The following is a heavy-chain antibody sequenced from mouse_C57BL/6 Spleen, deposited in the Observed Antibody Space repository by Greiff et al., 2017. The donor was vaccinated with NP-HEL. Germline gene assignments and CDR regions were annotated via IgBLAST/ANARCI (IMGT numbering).Heavy chain of an antibody. D-gene: IGHD2-1*01. Sequence: QVQLQQPGAELVKPGASVKLSCKASGYTFTSYWMHWVKQRPGQGLEWIGMIHPNSGSTNYNEKFKSKATLTVDKSSSTAYMQLSSLTSEDSAVYYCARPLLDYAMDYWGQGTSVTVSS. CDR1: GYTFTSYW. CDR2: IHPNSGST. V-gene: IGHV1-64*01. CDR3: ARPLLDYAMDY. J-gene: IGHJ4*01.